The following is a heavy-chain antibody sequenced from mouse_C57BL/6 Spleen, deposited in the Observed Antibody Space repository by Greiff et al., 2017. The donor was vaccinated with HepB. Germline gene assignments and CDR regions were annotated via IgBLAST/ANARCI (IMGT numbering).Heavy chain of an antibody. CDR2: IWSGGST. V-gene: IGHV2-4*01. CDR1: GFSLTSYG. J-gene: IGHJ4*01. Sequence: VMLVESGPGLVQPSQSLSITCTVSGFSLTSYGVHWVRQPPGKGLEWLGVIWSGGSTDYNAAFISRLSISKDNSKSQVFFKMNSLQADDTAIYYCANQGESYAMDYWGQGTSVTVSS. CDR3: ANQGESYAMDY.